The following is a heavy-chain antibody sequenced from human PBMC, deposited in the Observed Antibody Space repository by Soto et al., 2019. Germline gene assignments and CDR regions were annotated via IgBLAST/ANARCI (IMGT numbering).Heavy chain of an antibody. CDR2: IDWDDDK. CDR1: GFSLSTSGMC. J-gene: IGHJ4*02. V-gene: IGHV2-70*11. CDR3: ARIENWNAGSRYFDY. Sequence: GSGPTLVNPTQTLTLTCTFSGFSLSTSGMCVSWIRQPPGKALEWLARIDWDDDKYYSTSLKTRLTISKDTSKNQVVLTMTNMDPVDTATYYCARIENWNAGSRYFDYWGQGTLVTVSS. D-gene: IGHD1-1*01.